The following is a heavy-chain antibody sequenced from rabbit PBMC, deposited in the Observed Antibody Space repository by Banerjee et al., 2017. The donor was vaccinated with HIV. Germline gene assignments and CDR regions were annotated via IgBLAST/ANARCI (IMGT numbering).Heavy chain of an antibody. CDR1: GIDFSSGYD. CDR2: IRPTGAWT. V-gene: IGHV1S40*01. J-gene: IGHJ6*01. D-gene: IGHD6-1*01. Sequence: QSLEESGGDLVKPGASLTLTCTASGIDFSSGYDICWVRQAPGKGLEWIGCIRPTGAWTWYASWVNGRFTISKASSTTVTLQMPSLIAADTATYFCARGGYIGYGWITQLDLWGPGPSSPS. CDR3: ARGGYIGYGWITQLDL.